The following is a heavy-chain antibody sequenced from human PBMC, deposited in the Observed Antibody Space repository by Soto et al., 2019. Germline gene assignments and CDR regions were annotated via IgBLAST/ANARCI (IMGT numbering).Heavy chain of an antibody. V-gene: IGHV3-23*01. Sequence: VGSLRLSCAASGFTFGSYGMTWVRQAPGKGLECVSGITAATGTTYYADSVKGRFTISRDLSTNTLFLQMNSLRAADSAVYYCAKAKGRSNFYYSGLDVWGQGTTVTVSS. CDR3: AKAKGRSNFYYSGLDV. CDR1: GFTFGSYG. J-gene: IGHJ6*02. CDR2: ITAATGTT. D-gene: IGHD1-26*01.